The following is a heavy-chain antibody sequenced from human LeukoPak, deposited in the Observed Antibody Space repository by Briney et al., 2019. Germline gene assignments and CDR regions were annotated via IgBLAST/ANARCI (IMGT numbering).Heavy chain of an antibody. D-gene: IGHD3-10*02. J-gene: IGHJ4*02. Sequence: GGSLRLSCAASGFTFNGYWMTWVRQAPGKGLEWVANIMKDGGDKYYVDSVKGRFTISRDNAKNSLYLQMNSLRAEDTAVYYCVRDRDYYVFDYSGQGTLVTVSS. CDR1: GFTFNGYW. V-gene: IGHV3-7*01. CDR3: VRDRDYYVFDY. CDR2: IMKDGGDK.